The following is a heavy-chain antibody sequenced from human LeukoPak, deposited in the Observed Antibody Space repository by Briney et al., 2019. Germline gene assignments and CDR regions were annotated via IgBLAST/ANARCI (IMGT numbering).Heavy chain of an antibody. CDR3: ARDYYDSSGYPEFDY. CDR1: GYTFTGYY. V-gene: IGHV1-18*04. D-gene: IGHD3-22*01. CDR2: ISAYNGNT. Sequence: GASVTVSCKASGYTFTGYYMHWVRQAPGQGLEWMGWISAYNGNTNYAQKLQGRVTMTTDTSTSTAYMELRSLRSDDTAVYYCARDYYDSSGYPEFDYWGQGTLVTVSS. J-gene: IGHJ4*02.